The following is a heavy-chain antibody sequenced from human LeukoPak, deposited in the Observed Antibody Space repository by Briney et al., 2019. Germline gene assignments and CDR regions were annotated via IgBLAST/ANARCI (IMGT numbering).Heavy chain of an antibody. CDR1: GGSFSGYY. J-gene: IGHJ5*02. CDR3: ARGFLGVLGRHGTFDP. CDR2: INHSGST. V-gene: IGHV4-34*01. Sequence: SETLSLTCAVYGGSFSGYYWSWIRQPPGKGLEWIGEINHSGSTNYNPSLKSRVTISVDTSKNQFSLKLSSVTAADTAVYSCARGFLGVLGRHGTFDPWAREPWSPSPQ. D-gene: IGHD2-8*01.